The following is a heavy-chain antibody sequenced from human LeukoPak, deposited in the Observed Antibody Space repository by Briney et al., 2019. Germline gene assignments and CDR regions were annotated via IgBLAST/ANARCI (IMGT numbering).Heavy chain of an antibody. CDR2: IRSKAYGGTT. CDR3: IRGGANSPFDY. V-gene: IGHV3-49*03. J-gene: IGHJ4*02. Sequence: PGGSLRLSCTASGFTFGDYTMTWFRQAPGKGLEWVGFIRSKAYGGTTEDAASVKGRFAISRDDSTSIAYLQMNSLKTEDTAVYYCIRGGANSPFDYWGQGTLVTVSS. D-gene: IGHD1-1*01. CDR1: GFTFGDYT.